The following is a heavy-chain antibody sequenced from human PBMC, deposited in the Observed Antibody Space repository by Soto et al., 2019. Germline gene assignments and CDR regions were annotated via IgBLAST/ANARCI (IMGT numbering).Heavy chain of an antibody. Sequence: GGSLRLSCAASGFTFSNAWMSWVRQAPGKGLEWVGRIKSKTDGGTTDYAAPVKGRFTISRDDSKNTLYLQMNSLKTEDTAVYYCTTGAPGKFYYFDYWGQGTLVTVSS. D-gene: IGHD1-26*01. CDR3: TTGAPGKFYYFDY. CDR2: IKSKTDGGTT. J-gene: IGHJ4*02. CDR1: GFTFSNAW. V-gene: IGHV3-15*01.